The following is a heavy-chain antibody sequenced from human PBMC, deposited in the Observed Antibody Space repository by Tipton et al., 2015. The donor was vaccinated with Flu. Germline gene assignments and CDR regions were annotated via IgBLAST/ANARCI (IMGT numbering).Heavy chain of an antibody. V-gene: IGHV4-4*07. Sequence: TLSLTCTVSGGSTSSYYWSWIRQPAGKGLEWIGRIYTSGSTNYNPSLKSRVTMSVDTSKNQFSLKLSSVTAADTAVYYCARDRGYDILTGRPHWYFDLWGRGTLVTVSS. CDR2: IYTSGST. J-gene: IGHJ2*01. CDR3: ARDRGYDILTGRPHWYFDL. D-gene: IGHD3-9*01. CDR1: GGSTSSYY.